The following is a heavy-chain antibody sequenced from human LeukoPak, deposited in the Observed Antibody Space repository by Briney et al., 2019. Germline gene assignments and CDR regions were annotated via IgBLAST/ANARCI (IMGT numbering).Heavy chain of an antibody. V-gene: IGHV3-23*01. J-gene: IGHJ4*02. CDR3: AKRGVVIRVILVGFHKEAYYFDS. Sequence: GGSLRLSCAVSGITLSNYGMSWVRQAPGNGLEWVAGISGSGGRTNYADSVKGRFTISRDNPKNTLYLQMSSLRAEDTAVYFCAKRGVVIRVILVGFHKEAYYFDSWGQGALVTVSS. CDR1: GITLSNYG. CDR2: ISGSGGRT. D-gene: IGHD3-22*01.